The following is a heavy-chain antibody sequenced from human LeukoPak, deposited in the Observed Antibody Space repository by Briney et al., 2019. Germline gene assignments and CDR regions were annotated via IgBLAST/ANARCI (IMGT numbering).Heavy chain of an antibody. Sequence: PSETLSLTCTVSGGSMTSSVHYWGWIRQPPGKGLEWIGSIYYNGSTYYNPSLKSRVTISVDTSKKRFSLRLSSVTAADSAFYYCAREGSGSLFYYGMDVWGQGTTVTVSS. CDR1: GGSMTSSVHY. CDR2: IYYNGST. J-gene: IGHJ6*02. CDR3: AREGSGSLFYYGMDV. V-gene: IGHV4-39*02. D-gene: IGHD3-10*01.